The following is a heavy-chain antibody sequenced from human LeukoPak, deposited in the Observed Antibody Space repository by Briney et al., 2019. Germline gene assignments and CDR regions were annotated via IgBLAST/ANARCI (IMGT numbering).Heavy chain of an antibody. Sequence: GGSLRLSCAASGFTFSSYAMSWVRQAPGKGLEWVSAISGSGGSTYYADSVKGRFTISRDNSKNTLYLQMNSLRAEDTAVYYCAKDIHHDIVVVPAPPDFDYWGQGTLVTVSS. CDR2: ISGSGGST. J-gene: IGHJ4*02. D-gene: IGHD2-2*01. CDR1: GFTFSSYA. CDR3: AKDIHHDIVVVPAPPDFDY. V-gene: IGHV3-23*01.